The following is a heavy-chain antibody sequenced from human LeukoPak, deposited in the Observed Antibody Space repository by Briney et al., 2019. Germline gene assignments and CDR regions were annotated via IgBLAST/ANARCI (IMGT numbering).Heavy chain of an antibody. Sequence: GGSLRLSCAASGFTFGSYWMSWVRQAPGKGLEWVANIKQDGSEKYYVDSVKGRFTISRDNAKNSLYLQMNSLRAEDTAVYYCARPLAPYYYYGMDVWGQGTTVTVSS. D-gene: IGHD2-15*01. CDR2: IKQDGSEK. V-gene: IGHV3-7*03. J-gene: IGHJ6*02. CDR3: ARPLAPYYYYGMDV. CDR1: GFTFGSYW.